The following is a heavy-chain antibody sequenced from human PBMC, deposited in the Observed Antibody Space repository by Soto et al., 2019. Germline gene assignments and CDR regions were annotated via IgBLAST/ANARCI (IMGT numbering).Heavy chain of an antibody. V-gene: IGHV3-23*01. CDR3: AKDSPVGVPLLRDFHD. J-gene: IGHJ1*01. D-gene: IGHD2-15*01. Sequence: EVQLLESGGGLVQPGGSLRLSCAASGFTLSNYGMRWVRQAPGKGLEWVSVISGSGGSTYYADSVKGRFTLSRDNSKNTVSLQMNILGAEDTAVYYCAKDSPVGVPLLRDFHDWGQGTLVTVSS. CDR1: GFTLSNYG. CDR2: ISGSGGST.